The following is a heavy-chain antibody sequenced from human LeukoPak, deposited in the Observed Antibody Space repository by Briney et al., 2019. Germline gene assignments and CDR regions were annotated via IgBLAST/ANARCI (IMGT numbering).Heavy chain of an antibody. CDR1: GGSISSYY. CDR2: IYTSGST. V-gene: IGHV4-4*07. CDR3: ARPHINSGRYYYMDV. J-gene: IGHJ6*03. Sequence: SETLSLTCTVSGGSISSYYWSWIRQPPGKGLEWIGRIYTSGSTNYNPSLKGRVTISVDTSKSQFSLILTSVTAADSAVYYCARPHINSGRYYYMDVWGKGTTVTVSS. D-gene: IGHD1-26*01.